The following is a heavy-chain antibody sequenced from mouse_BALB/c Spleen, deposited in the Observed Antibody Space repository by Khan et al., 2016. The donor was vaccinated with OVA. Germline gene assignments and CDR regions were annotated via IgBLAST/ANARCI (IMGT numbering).Heavy chain of an antibody. V-gene: IGHV1-5*01. J-gene: IGHJ3*01. CDR1: GYTFTSYW. D-gene: IGHD2-2*01. CDR2: IYPGNSDT. CDR3: TRFGYLFAN. Sequence: VQLQQSGTVLARPGTSVKMSCKASGYTFTSYWMHWVKQRPGQGLEWIGAIYPGNSDTSYNQKFKGKAKLTADTSTITAYMELSSLTTEDSAVYYCTRFGYLFANWGQGTLVTVAA.